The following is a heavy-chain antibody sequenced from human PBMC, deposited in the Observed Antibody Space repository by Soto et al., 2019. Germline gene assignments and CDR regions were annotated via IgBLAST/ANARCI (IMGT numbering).Heavy chain of an antibody. CDR1: GFTFSSYA. CDR3: AKIPLGEGYFDWLLYFDY. CDR2: ISGSGGST. V-gene: IGHV3-23*01. Sequence: GGSLRLSCAASGFTFSSYAMSWVRQAPGKGLEWVSAISGSGGSTYYADSVKGRFTISRDNSKNTLYLQMNSLRAEDTAVYYCAKIPLGEGYFDWLLYFDYWGQGTLVTVSS. D-gene: IGHD3-9*01. J-gene: IGHJ4*02.